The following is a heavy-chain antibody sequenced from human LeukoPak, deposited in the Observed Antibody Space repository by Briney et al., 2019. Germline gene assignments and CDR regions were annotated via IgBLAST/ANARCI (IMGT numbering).Heavy chain of an antibody. CDR1: GFTFSDYY. J-gene: IGHJ4*02. Sequence: PGGSLRLSCAASGFTFSDYYMSWIRQAPWKGLEWVSYISSSGSTIYYADSVKGRFTIPRDNAKNSLYLQMNSLRAEDTAVYYCARRRIAVAGTNFDYWGQGTLVTVSS. V-gene: IGHV3-11*04. CDR2: ISSSGSTI. CDR3: ARRRIAVAGTNFDY. D-gene: IGHD6-19*01.